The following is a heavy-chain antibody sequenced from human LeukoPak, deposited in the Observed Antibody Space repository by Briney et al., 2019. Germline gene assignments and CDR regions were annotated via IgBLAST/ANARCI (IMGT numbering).Heavy chain of an antibody. D-gene: IGHD3-10*01. V-gene: IGHV1-18*01. Sequence: GASVKVSCKASGDTFNSYGISWVRQAPGQGLQWVGWISGADGQTKYAQSFQDRVTLTTDISTSTAYMELRSLRSDDTAIYFCARDSWSNRRISLDGFQIWGQGSMVTVSS. CDR3: ARDSWSNRRISLDGFQI. J-gene: IGHJ3*02. CDR2: ISGADGQT. CDR1: GDTFNSYG.